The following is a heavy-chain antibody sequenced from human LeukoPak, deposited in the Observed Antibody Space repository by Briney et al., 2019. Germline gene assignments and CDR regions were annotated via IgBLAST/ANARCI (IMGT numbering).Heavy chain of an antibody. CDR3: ARDSMTTAGYYYYYYMDV. V-gene: IGHV1-69*04. J-gene: IGHJ6*03. CDR2: IIPILGIA. Sequence: SVKVSCKASGGTFSSYTISWVRQAPGQGLEWMGRIIPILGIANYAQKFQGRVTITADKSTSTAYMELSSLRSEDTAVYYCARDSMTTAGYYYYYYMDVWGKGTTVIVSS. D-gene: IGHD4-11*01. CDR1: GGTFSSYT.